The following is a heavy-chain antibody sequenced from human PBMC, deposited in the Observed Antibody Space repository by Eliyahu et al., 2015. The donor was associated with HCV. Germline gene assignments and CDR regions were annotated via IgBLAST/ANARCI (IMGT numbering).Heavy chain of an antibody. J-gene: IGHJ5*02. CDR2: IYTSGST. D-gene: IGHD3-3*01. V-gene: IGHV4-61*02. Sequence: QVQLQESGPGLVKPSQTLSLTCXVXGGSXXSGXYYWXWIRQPAGKGLEWIGGIYTSGSTNYNPSLKSRVTISVDTSKNQFSLKLSSVTAADTAVYYCARSYDFWSGSQAGFDPWGQGTLVTVSS. CDR3: ARSYDFWSGSQAGFDP. CDR1: GGSXXSGXYY.